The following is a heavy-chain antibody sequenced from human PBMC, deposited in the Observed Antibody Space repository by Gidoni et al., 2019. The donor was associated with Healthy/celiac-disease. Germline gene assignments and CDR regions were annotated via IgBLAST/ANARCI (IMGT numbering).Heavy chain of an antibody. CDR2: ISWNSGSI. CDR1: GFTFDDYA. D-gene: IGHD4-17*01. Sequence: EVQLVESGGGLVQPGRSLSLSCAASGFTFDDYAMHWVRQAPGKGLGWVSGISWNSGSIGYADSVKGRFTISRDNAKNSLYLQMNSLRAEDTALYYCAKAPSTVVNDVFDYWGQGTLVTVSS. J-gene: IGHJ4*02. CDR3: AKAPSTVVNDVFDY. V-gene: IGHV3-9*01.